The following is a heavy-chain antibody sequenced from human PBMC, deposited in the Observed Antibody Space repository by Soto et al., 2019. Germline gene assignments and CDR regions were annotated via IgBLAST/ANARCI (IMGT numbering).Heavy chain of an antibody. J-gene: IGHJ2*01. Sequence: EVQLLDSGGGLVQPGGSLRLSCAASGFTFSGYALTWVRQAPGKGLEWVSAISGGGDATFYADSVKGRFTISRDNSKNTLYLQMHTLRAEETAVYYCARKFSGSTGRPDLWYFDLWGRGTLVTVSS. V-gene: IGHV3-23*01. CDR3: ARKFSGSTGRPDLWYFDL. CDR2: ISGGGDAT. CDR1: GFTFSGYA. D-gene: IGHD3-10*01.